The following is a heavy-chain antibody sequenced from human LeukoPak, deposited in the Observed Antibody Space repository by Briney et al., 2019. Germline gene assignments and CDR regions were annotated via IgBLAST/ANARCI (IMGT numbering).Heavy chain of an antibody. CDR3: ARTYSSSWVPGGGWFDP. J-gene: IGHJ5*02. D-gene: IGHD6-13*01. V-gene: IGHV3-9*01. CDR2: ISWNSGSI. Sequence: PGGSLRLSCAASGFTFDDYAMHWVRQAPGKGLEWVSGISWNSGSIGYADSVKGRFTISRDNAKNSLYLQMNSLRAEDTAVYYCARTYSSSWVPGGGWFDPWGQGTLVTVSS. CDR1: GFTFDDYA.